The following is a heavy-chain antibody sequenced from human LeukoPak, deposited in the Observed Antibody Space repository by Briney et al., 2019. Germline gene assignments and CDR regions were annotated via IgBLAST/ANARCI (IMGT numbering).Heavy chain of an antibody. J-gene: IGHJ4*02. CDR1: GESFSDYY. Sequence: SETLSLTCAVYGESFSDYYWSWIRQPPGKGLEWIGDINHSGTTNYNPSLKSRVNMSVDTSKKHFSLKLSSVTAADTAVYYCARRYPSVRGVNLRPQEVRKYYFDYWGQGNLVTVSS. CDR3: ARRYPSVRGVNLRPQEVRKYYFDY. CDR2: INHSGTT. D-gene: IGHD3-10*01. V-gene: IGHV4-34*01.